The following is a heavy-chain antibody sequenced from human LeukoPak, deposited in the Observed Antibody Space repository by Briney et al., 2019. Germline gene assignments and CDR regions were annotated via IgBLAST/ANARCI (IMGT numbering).Heavy chain of an antibody. CDR2: ISGSGGST. CDR3: AKDVLLWFGGGNYFDY. J-gene: IGHJ4*02. D-gene: IGHD3-10*01. CDR1: GFTFSSFP. Sequence: GGSLRLSCAASGFTFSSFPMSWVRQAPGKGLEWVSAISGSGGSTYYADSVKGRFTISRDNSKNTLYLQMNSLRAEDTAVYYCAKDVLLWFGGGNYFDYWGQGTLVTVSS. V-gene: IGHV3-23*01.